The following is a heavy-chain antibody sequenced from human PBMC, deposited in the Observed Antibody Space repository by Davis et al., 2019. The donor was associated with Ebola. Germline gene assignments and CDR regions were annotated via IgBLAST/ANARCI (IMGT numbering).Heavy chain of an antibody. Sequence: PGGSLRLSCAASGFTFINYHMNWVRQAPGKGLEWVSYISSVSSTMFYADSVKGRFTISRDNAKNTLFLQMNSLRADDTAVYYCARDVAGRAGYWGQGTLVTVSS. V-gene: IGHV3-48*04. J-gene: IGHJ4*02. CDR2: ISSVSSTM. CDR3: ARDVAGRAGY. CDR1: GFTFINYH. D-gene: IGHD1-14*01.